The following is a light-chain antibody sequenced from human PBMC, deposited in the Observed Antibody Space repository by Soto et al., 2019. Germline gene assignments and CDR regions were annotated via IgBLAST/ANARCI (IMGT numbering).Light chain of an antibody. Sequence: QSVLTQPPSASGSPGQSVTISCTGTSSDVGGYDYVSWYQQHPGKAPKLMFYEVSKRPSGVPDRFSGSKAGNTASLTVSGPQAEDEADYYCSSYAGSNNLVFGGGTKVTVL. CDR2: EVS. J-gene: IGLJ2*01. CDR1: SSDVGGYDY. V-gene: IGLV2-8*01. CDR3: SSYAGSNNLV.